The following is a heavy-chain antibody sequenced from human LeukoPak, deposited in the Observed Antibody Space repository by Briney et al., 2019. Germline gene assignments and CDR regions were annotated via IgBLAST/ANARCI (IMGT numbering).Heavy chain of an antibody. D-gene: IGHD5-18*01. V-gene: IGHV3-23*01. CDR2: ISGSGGST. CDR1: GFTFSSYA. Sequence: GGSLRLSCAVSGFTFSSYAMSWVRQAPGKGLEWVSAISGSGGSTYYADSVKGRFTISRDNSKNTLYLQMNSLRAEDTAVYYCANTDVDTATSYWGQGTLVTVSS. CDR3: ANTDVDTATSY. J-gene: IGHJ4*02.